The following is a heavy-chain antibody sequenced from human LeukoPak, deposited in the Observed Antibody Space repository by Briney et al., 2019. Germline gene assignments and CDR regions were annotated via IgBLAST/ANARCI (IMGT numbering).Heavy chain of an antibody. D-gene: IGHD6-13*01. Sequence: GGSLRLSCAASGFTFSSYAMHWVRQAPGKGLEWVAVISYDGSNKYYADSVKGRFTISRDNSKNTLYLQMNSLRAEDTAVYYCASSSGYSSSWYSDAFDIWGQGTMVTVSS. V-gene: IGHV3-30-3*01. CDR3: ASSSGYSSSWYSDAFDI. CDR1: GFTFSSYA. J-gene: IGHJ3*02. CDR2: ISYDGSNK.